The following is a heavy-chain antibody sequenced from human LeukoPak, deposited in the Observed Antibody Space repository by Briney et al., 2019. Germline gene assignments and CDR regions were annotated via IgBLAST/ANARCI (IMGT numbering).Heavy chain of an antibody. CDR2: INHSGST. CDR3: ARGRWGRGIVGAEVNDY. CDR1: GGSFSGYY. V-gene: IGHV4-34*01. D-gene: IGHD1-26*01. Sequence: DPSETLSLTCAVYGGSFSGYYWSWIRQPPGKGLEWIGEINHSGSTNYNPSLKSRVPISVDTSKNQFSLKLSSVTAADTAVYYCARGRWGRGIVGAEVNDYWGQGTLVTVSS. J-gene: IGHJ4*02.